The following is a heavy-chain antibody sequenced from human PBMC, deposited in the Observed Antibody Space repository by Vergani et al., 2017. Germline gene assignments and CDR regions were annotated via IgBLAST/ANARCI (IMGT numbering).Heavy chain of an antibody. CDR3: ARVKTETNGHLYYYYYMDV. J-gene: IGHJ6*03. V-gene: IGHV4-34*01. CDR1: GGSFTSYH. D-gene: IGHD2-8*01. CDR2: IDHTGRP. Sequence: QVQLQQWGGGLLKPSETLSLTCVVNGGSFTSYHWTWIRQSPGEGLEWVGDIDHTGRPDYNPSLKSRLTMSVDKSRNQFSLTLNSVTATDTAISFCARVKTETNGHLYYYYYMDVWGQGTAVTVS.